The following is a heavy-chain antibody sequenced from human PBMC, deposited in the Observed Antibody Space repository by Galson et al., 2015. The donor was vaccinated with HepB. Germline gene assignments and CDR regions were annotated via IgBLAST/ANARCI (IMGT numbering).Heavy chain of an antibody. V-gene: IGHV4-28*01. D-gene: IGHD3-22*01. CDR2: IYYSGST. CDR1: GYSISSSNW. Sequence: ETLSLTCAVSGYSISSSNWWGWIRQPPGKGLEWIGYIYYSGSTYYNPSLKSRVTMSVDTSKNQFSLKLSSVTAVDTAVYYCARKGYYYDSSGSKGDAFDIWGQGTMVTVSS. CDR3: ARKGYYYDSSGSKGDAFDI. J-gene: IGHJ3*02.